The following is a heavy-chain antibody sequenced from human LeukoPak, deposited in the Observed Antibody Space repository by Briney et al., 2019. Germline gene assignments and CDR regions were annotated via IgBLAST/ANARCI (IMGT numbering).Heavy chain of an antibody. J-gene: IGHJ4*02. CDR3: ARATNLGEGAFDY. CDR1: GGTFSSYA. Sequence: SVKVSCKASGGTFSSYAISWVRQAPGQGLEWMGGIIPIFGTANYAQKFQGRVTITTDESTSTAYMELSSLRSEDTAVYYCARATNLGEGAFDYWGQGTLVTVSS. D-gene: IGHD1-26*01. CDR2: IIPIFGTA. V-gene: IGHV1-69*05.